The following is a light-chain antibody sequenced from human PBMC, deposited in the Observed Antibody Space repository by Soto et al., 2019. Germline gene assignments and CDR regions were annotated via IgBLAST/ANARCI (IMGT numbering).Light chain of an antibody. Sequence: QSALTQPPSASGCPGQSVTISCTGTNRDVGTHNYVSWYQQYPGKAPKLLIYDVVKRPSGIPHRFSGSKSGNTASLTVSGLQADDEADYYCFSYAGGTTFVFGTGTKVTV. J-gene: IGLJ1*01. V-gene: IGLV2-8*01. CDR1: NRDVGTHNY. CDR3: FSYAGGTTFV. CDR2: DVV.